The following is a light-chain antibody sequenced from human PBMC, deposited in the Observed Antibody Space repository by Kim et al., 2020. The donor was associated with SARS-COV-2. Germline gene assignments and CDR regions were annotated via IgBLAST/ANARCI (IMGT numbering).Light chain of an antibody. CDR3: QQYNSYSPEWT. J-gene: IGKJ1*01. V-gene: IGKV1-5*03. CDR1: KSISSW. Sequence: DIQMTQSPSTLSASVGDRVTITCRASKSISSWLAWYQQKPGKAPKLLIYKASSLESGVPSRFSGSGSGTEFTLTISSLQPDDFATYYCQQYNSYSPEWTFGQGTKVDIK. CDR2: KAS.